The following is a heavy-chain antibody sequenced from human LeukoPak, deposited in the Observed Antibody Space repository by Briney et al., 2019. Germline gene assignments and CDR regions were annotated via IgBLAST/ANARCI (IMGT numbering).Heavy chain of an antibody. V-gene: IGHV4-39*07. Sequence: SDTLSLTCTVSVRSISSSSYYWGWIRQPPGKVLERIGSIYYSGSTYYNPSLKSRVTISVDTSNNKFSLKLSSVTAADTAVYYCAGDLRYYDFWSGYYYFDYWGQGTLVTVSS. D-gene: IGHD3-3*01. CDR2: IYYSGST. CDR3: AGDLRYYDFWSGYYYFDY. CDR1: VRSISSSSYY. J-gene: IGHJ4*02.